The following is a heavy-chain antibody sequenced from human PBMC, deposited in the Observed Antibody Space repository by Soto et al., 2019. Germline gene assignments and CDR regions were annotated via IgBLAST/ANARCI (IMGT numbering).Heavy chain of an antibody. CDR3: ARGIAFGGMDG. Sequence: EVKLVESGGGLVEPGGSLRLSCAASGFTFSSYDMHWVRQATGKGLEWVSAIGTAGDTYYPGSVKGRFTISRENAKNSFYLQMNSLRAGDTAVYYCARGIAFGGMDGWGQRTTVTVSS. V-gene: IGHV3-13*01. CDR2: IGTAGDT. J-gene: IGHJ6*02. CDR1: GFTFSSYD. D-gene: IGHD6-13*01.